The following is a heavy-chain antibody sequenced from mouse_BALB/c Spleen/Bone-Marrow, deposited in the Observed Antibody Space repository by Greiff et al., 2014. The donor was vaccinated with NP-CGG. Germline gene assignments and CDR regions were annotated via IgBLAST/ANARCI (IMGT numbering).Heavy chain of an antibody. J-gene: IGHJ2*01. V-gene: IGHV1-80*01. CDR3: ARGGRLTGYYIDY. D-gene: IGHD4-1*01. CDR1: GYAFSSYW. CDR2: IYPGDGDT. Sequence: QVQLQQSGAEPVRPGSSVKISCKASGYAFSSYWMNWVKQRPGQGLEWIGQIYPGDGDTNYNGNFKDKATLTTDKSSTTAYMQLSSLTSEDSAVYFCARGGRLTGYYIDYWGQGTTLTVSS.